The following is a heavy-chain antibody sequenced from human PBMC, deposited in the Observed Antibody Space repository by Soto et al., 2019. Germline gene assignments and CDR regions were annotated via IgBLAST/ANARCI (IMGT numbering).Heavy chain of an antibody. CDR3: AIGLRGYYYMGV. Sequence: EVQLLESGGGLVQPGGSLRLSCAASGFTFSNYTMCWVRQAPGKGLEWVSAISDSRGSTYYADSVKGRFTISKDKSKHPLCLQVNSLRAEETEVYFFAIGLRGYYYMGVWCKEAT. J-gene: IGHJ6*03. CDR2: ISDSRGST. CDR1: GFTFSNYT. V-gene: IGHV3-23*01.